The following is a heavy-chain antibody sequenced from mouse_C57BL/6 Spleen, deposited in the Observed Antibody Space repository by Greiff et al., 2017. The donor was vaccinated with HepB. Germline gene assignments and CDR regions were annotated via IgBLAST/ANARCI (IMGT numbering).Heavy chain of an antibody. V-gene: IGHV5-16*01. CDR1: GFTFSDYY. J-gene: IGHJ2*01. CDR2: INYDGSST. CDR3: ASAGYYYGSLYYFDY. Sequence: EVQVVESEGGLVQPGSSMKLSCTASGFTFSDYYMAWVRQVPEKGLEWVANINYDGSSTYYLDSLKSRFIISRDNAKNILYLQMSSLKSEDTATYYCASAGYYYGSLYYFDYWGQGTTLTVSS. D-gene: IGHD1-1*01.